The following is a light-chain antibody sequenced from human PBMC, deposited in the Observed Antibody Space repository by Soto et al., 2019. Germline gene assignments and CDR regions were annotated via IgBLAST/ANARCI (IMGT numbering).Light chain of an antibody. CDR3: AAWDDSLRAPV. V-gene: IGLV1-47*01. J-gene: IGLJ2*01. Sequence: QSVLTQPPSASATPGQRITISCFGSSSNIGSNYGYWYQQLPGTAPKLLISRDDERPSGVPDRFSGSKSGTSASLAISGVRSEDEADYFWAAWDDSLRAPVFGGGTQLTVL. CDR2: RDD. CDR1: SSNIGSNY.